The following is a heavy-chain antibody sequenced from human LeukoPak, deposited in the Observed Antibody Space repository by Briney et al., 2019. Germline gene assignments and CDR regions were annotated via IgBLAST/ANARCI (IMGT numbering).Heavy chain of an antibody. D-gene: IGHD3-22*01. CDR2: IKQDGSEK. CDR1: GFTFSSYW. V-gene: IGHV3-7*01. Sequence: GGSLRLSCAASGFTFSSYWMSWVRQAPGKGLEWVANIKQDGSEKYYVDSVKGRFTISRDNAKNSLYLQMNSLRAEDTAVYYCARAPLGTYYYDSTWFDPWGQGTLVTVSS. J-gene: IGHJ5*02. CDR3: ARAPLGTYYYDSTWFDP.